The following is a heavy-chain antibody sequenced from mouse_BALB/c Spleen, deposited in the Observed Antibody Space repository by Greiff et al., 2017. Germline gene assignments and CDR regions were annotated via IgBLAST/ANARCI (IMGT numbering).Heavy chain of an antibody. CDR1: GFTFSSFG. V-gene: IGHV5-17*02. CDR2: ISSGSSTI. Sequence: EVQGVESGGGLVQPGGSRKLSCAASGFTFSSFGMHWVRQAPEKGLEWVAYISSGSSTIYYADTVKGRFTISRDNPKNTLFLQMTSLRSEDTAMYYCARPYRYDGMVYWGQGTSVTVSS. D-gene: IGHD2-14*01. CDR3: ARPYRYDGMVY. J-gene: IGHJ4*01.